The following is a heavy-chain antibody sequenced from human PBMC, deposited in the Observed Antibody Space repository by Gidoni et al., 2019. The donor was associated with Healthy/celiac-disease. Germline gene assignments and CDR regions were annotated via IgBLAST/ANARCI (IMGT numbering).Heavy chain of an antibody. Sequence: QVQLVQSGAEVKKPGASVKVSCKASGYTFTSYDINWVRQAKGQGLEWMGWMNPNSGNTGYAQKFQGRVTMTRNTSISTAYMELSSLRSEDTAVYYCARGDTYCSSTSCYVWFDPWGQGTLVTVSS. CDR2: MNPNSGNT. J-gene: IGHJ5*02. D-gene: IGHD2-2*01. V-gene: IGHV1-8*01. CDR3: ARGDTYCSSTSCYVWFDP. CDR1: GYTFTSYD.